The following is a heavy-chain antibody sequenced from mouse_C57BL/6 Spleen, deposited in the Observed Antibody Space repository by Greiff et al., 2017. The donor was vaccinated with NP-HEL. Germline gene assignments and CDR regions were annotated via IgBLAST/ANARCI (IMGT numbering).Heavy chain of an antibody. Sequence: VQLKESGGGLVKPGGSLKLSCAASGFTFSDYGMHWVRQAPEKGLEWVAYISSGSSTIYYADTVKGRFTISRDNAKNTLFLQMTSLRSEDTAMYYCARAQRGYYFDYWGQGTTLTVSS. V-gene: IGHV5-17*01. J-gene: IGHJ2*01. CDR3: ARAQRGYYFDY. CDR2: ISSGSSTI. CDR1: GFTFSDYG.